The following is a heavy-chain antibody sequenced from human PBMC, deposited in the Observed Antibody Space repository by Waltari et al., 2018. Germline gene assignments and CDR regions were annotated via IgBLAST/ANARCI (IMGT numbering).Heavy chain of an antibody. Sequence: QITLKESGPTLVKPTQTLTLTCTFSGFSLRTLGVGVGWIRHPPGKALEWLALIYWNDDKRYSPSLKSRLTITKDTSKNQVVLTMTNMDPVDTATYYCAHSGGSIFRYDSSSGLTWGQGTLVTVSS. V-gene: IGHV2-5*01. J-gene: IGHJ5*02. CDR2: IYWNDDK. CDR3: AHSGGSIFRYDSSSGLT. CDR1: GFSLRTLGVG. D-gene: IGHD3-22*01.